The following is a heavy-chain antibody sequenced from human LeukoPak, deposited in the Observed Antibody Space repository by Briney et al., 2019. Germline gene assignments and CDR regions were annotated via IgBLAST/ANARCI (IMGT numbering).Heavy chain of an antibody. CDR2: INPNSGGT. CDR3: ARDFTPSALPYD. CDR1: GCTFTGYY. Sequence: ASVKVSCKASGCTFTGYYMHWVREAPGQGLEWMGWINPNSGGTNYAQKFQGRVTMTRDTSISTAYMELSRLRSDDTAVYYCARDFTPSALPYDWGQGTLVTVSS. J-gene: IGHJ4*02. V-gene: IGHV1-2*02. D-gene: IGHD2-8*01.